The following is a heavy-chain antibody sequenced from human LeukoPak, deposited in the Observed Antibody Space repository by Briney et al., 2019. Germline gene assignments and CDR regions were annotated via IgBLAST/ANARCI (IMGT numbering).Heavy chain of an antibody. CDR3: AKDTANSIYSSSYGMDV. Sequence: SGGSLRLSCAASGFTFDDYAMHWVWQAPGKGLEWVAGISWNSGSIGYADSVKGRFTVSRDNAKNSLYLQMNSLRAEDTALYYCAKDTANSIYSSSYGMDVWGQGTTVTVSS. V-gene: IGHV3-9*01. CDR1: GFTFDDYA. D-gene: IGHD6-13*01. J-gene: IGHJ6*02. CDR2: ISWNSGSI.